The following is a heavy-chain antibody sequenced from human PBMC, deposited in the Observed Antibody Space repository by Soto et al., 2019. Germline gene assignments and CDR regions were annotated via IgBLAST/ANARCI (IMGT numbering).Heavy chain of an antibody. CDR2: IIHIFGTA. Sequence: QVQLVQSGAEVKKPGSSVKVSCKASGGTFSSYAISWVRQAPGQGLEWMGGIIHIFGTANYAQKFQSRVTITADESTSTAYMELSSLRSEDTAVYYCARDVLWGIAARPGYYYGMDVWGQGTTVTVSS. V-gene: IGHV1-69*01. J-gene: IGHJ6*02. D-gene: IGHD6-6*01. CDR1: GGTFSSYA. CDR3: ARDVLWGIAARPGYYYGMDV.